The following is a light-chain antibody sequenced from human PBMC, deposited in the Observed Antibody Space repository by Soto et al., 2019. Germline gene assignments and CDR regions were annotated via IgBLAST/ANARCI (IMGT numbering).Light chain of an antibody. CDR1: QSISNF. Sequence: DIQMTQSPSSLSASVVDRFTITFLTSQSISNFLNWYQQQPGKAPKLLIYGAFGLQSGVPSRFSGSGSGTDFTLTISRLQPEDFATYYCQQSYSAPQVTFGGGTKVDIK. CDR3: QQSYSAPQVT. CDR2: GAF. V-gene: IGKV1-39*01. J-gene: IGKJ4*01.